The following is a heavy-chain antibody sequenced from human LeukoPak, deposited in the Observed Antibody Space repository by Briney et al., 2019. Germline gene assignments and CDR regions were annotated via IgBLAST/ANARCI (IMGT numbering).Heavy chain of an antibody. J-gene: IGHJ3*02. CDR1: GGSISSYY. Sequence: SETLSLTCTVSGGSISSYYWSWIRQPPGKGLEWVGYIYYSGSTNYNPSLKSRVTISVDTSKNQFSLKLSSVTAADTAVYYCASVNVGDAFDIWGQGTMVTVSS. V-gene: IGHV4-59*01. CDR3: ASVNVGDAFDI. CDR2: IYYSGST. D-gene: IGHD2/OR15-2a*01.